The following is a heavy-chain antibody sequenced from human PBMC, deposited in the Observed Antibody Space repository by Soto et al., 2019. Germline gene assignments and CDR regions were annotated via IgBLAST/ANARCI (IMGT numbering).Heavy chain of an antibody. J-gene: IGHJ4*02. Sequence: SETLSLTCDVSAYSISSGHYWAWVRQPPGKGLEWIGTLYHSGSTYSNPSLRSRVTISIDTSRAQFSLKLSPVTAADTAVYYCARGYGGTFGYWAQGTLVTVSS. V-gene: IGHV4-38-2*01. CDR3: ARGYGGTFGY. CDR1: AYSISSGHY. D-gene: IGHD4-17*01. CDR2: LYHSGST.